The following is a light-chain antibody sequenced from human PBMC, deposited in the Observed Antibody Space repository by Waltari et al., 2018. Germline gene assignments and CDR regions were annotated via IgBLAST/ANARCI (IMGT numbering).Light chain of an antibody. CDR3: QQSYGTPYT. J-gene: IGKJ2*01. Sequence: DIQMTQSPSSLSASVGDIVTISCRASQSITGYLNWYQQKPGQAPKLLVYTASSLQSGIPLRFSGSGSGTDFTLTISSLQPEDFATYYCQQSYGTPYTFGQGTKLEIK. CDR1: QSITGY. V-gene: IGKV1-39*01. CDR2: TAS.